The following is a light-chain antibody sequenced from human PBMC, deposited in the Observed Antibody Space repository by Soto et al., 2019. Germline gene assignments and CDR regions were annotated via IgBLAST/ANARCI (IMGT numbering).Light chain of an antibody. CDR3: QHYNSYSIT. V-gene: IGKV1-5*03. CDR1: QSIGTW. CDR2: KAS. J-gene: IGKJ5*01. Sequence: DIQMTQSPSTLSASVRDRVTITCRASQSIGTWLAWYQQKPGKAPKLLIYKASYLQSGIPSRFSGSGSGTNFTLTISSLQPADFASYFCQHYNSYSITFGLGTRLEMK.